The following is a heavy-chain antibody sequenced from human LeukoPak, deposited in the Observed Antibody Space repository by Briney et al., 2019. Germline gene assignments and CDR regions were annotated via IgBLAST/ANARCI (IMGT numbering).Heavy chain of an antibody. CDR1: GGSFSGYY. V-gene: IGHV4-34*01. Sequence: SETLSLTCAVYGGSFSGYYWGWIRQPPGKGREGIGGIYYSGSTYYNPSLKSRVTISVDTSKNQFSLKLSSVTAADTAVYYCARRGSYLSLDYWGQGTLVTVSS. J-gene: IGHJ4*02. CDR2: IYYSGST. D-gene: IGHD1-26*01. CDR3: ARRGSYLSLDY.